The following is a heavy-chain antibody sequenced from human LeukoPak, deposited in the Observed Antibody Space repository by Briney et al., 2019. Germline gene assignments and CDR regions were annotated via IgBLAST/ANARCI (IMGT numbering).Heavy chain of an antibody. CDR1: GFPFSDYY. Sequence: PGGSLRLSCAASGFPFSDYYMNWIRQAPGKGLEWVSYISTSGSTIYYADSVKGRFTISRDNAKNSLYLLLNSLRAEDTAVYYCARGSSRNDFWGQGTLVTVSS. CDR3: ARGSSRNDF. J-gene: IGHJ4*02. CDR2: ISTSGSTI. D-gene: IGHD6-13*01. V-gene: IGHV3-11*01.